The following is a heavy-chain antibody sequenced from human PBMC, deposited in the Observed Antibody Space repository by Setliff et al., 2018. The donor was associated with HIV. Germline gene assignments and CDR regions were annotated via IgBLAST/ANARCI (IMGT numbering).Heavy chain of an antibody. CDR3: VRGALLAAFDFDY. Sequence: ASVKVSCKVSGYTLTEVSMHWVRQAPKKGLEWMGYFDPQDGETVHAQKLQDRVTITRDTSANTAYMELSSLRSDDTAVYFCVRGALLAAFDFDYWGQGTLVTVSS. CDR2: FDPQDGET. CDR1: GYTLTEVS. J-gene: IGHJ4*01. D-gene: IGHD3-10*01. V-gene: IGHV1-24*01.